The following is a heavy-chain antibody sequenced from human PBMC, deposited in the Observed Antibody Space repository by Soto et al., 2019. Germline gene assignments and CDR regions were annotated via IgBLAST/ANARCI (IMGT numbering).Heavy chain of an antibody. V-gene: IGHV4-39*01. CDR3: GPRGAVAPRGY. Sequence: PSETLSLTCTVSGGSVSSSSCYWGWIRQPPGKGLEWIGSIYYSGSTYYNPSLKSRVTISVDTSKNQFSLNLRSVTAADTAVYYCGPRGAVAPRGYWGQGTLVTVSS. D-gene: IGHD2-15*01. CDR1: GGSVSSSSCY. J-gene: IGHJ4*02. CDR2: IYYSGST.